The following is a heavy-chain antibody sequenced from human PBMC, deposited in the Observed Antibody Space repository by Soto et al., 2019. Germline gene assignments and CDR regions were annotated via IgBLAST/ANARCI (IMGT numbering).Heavy chain of an antibody. J-gene: IGHJ6*02. CDR3: ARGSLTYYYYGMDV. CDR2: ITGGGGDT. D-gene: IGHD7-27*01. Sequence: GGSLRLSCAASGFTFSSYAMSWVRQAPGKGLEWVAAITGGGGDTFHADSVKGRLTISRDNAKNTLYLKMNSLRAEDTAVYYCARGSLTYYYYGMDVWGQGTTVTVSS. V-gene: IGHV3-23*01. CDR1: GFTFSSYA.